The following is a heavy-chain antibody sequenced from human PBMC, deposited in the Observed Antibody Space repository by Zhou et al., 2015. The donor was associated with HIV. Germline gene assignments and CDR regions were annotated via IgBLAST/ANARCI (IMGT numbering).Heavy chain of an antibody. J-gene: IGHJ3*02. Sequence: QVQLVQSGAEVKKPGSSVKVSCKASGGTFSSYAISWVRQAPGQGLEWMGGIIPIFGTANYAQKFQGRVTITADESTSTAYMELSSLRSEDTAVYYCARGAKNGQWLGLDAFDIWGQGDNGHRLF. CDR2: IIPIFGTA. CDR3: ARGAKNGQWLGLDAFDI. V-gene: IGHV1-69*01. D-gene: IGHD6-19*01. CDR1: GGTFSSYA.